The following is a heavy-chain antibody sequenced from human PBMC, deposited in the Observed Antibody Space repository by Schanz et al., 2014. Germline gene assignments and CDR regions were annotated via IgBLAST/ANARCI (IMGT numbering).Heavy chain of an antibody. D-gene: IGHD4-17*01. CDR2: INAHTGNT. Sequence: QVQLVQSGSEVRKPGASVKVSCKASGYIFGSHGMTWVRQAPGQGPELMGWINAHTGNTQYAQKFQGGVAMTRDTSLKTAYMEMTDLKFEDAGLYYCAIHYGDRPLWGQGTLIAVSS. CDR1: GYIFGSHG. J-gene: IGHJ4*02. CDR3: AIHYGDRPL. V-gene: IGHV1-8*01.